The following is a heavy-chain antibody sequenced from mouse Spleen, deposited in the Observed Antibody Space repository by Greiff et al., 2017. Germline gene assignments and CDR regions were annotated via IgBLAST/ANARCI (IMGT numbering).Heavy chain of an antibody. CDR3: VRGGYYAMDY. Sequence: GGGLVQPKGSLKLSCAASGFSFNTYAMNWVRQAPGKGLEWVARIRSKSNNYATYYADSVKDRFTISRDDSESMLYLQMNNLKTEDTAMYYCVRGGYYAMDYWGQGTSVTVSS. V-gene: IGHV10-1*01. CDR2: IRSKSNNYAT. J-gene: IGHJ4*01. CDR1: GFSFNTYA.